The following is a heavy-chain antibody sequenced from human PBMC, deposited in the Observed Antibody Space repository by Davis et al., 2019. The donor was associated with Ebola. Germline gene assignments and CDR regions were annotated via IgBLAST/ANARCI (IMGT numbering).Heavy chain of an antibody. D-gene: IGHD3-10*01. J-gene: IGHJ3*02. CDR2: ISYDGSLK. CDR1: GFTFSSYA. V-gene: IGHV3-30-3*02. Sequence: PGGSLRLSCAASGFTFSSYAMHWVRQAPGKGLEWVALISYDGSLKYYADSVKGRFTISRDNSKNTLYLQMNSLRPEDTAVYYCATVGYYGSGGAFDIWGQGTMVTVSS. CDR3: ATVGYYGSGGAFDI.